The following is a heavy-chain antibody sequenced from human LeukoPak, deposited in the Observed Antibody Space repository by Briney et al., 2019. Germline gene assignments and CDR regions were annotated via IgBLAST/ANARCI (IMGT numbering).Heavy chain of an antibody. CDR3: AVSVYTPGGYDY. CDR1: GFTVNNKY. V-gene: IGHV3-53*01. J-gene: IGHJ4*02. D-gene: IGHD2-2*02. Sequence: GGSLRLSCAASGFTVNNKYMKWVRQAPGKGLECVSVIYTGDNTYYADSVKGRFTISRDNSKNILYLQMNSLRAEDTAVYYCAVSVYTPGGYDYWGQGTLVTVSS. CDR2: IYTGDNT.